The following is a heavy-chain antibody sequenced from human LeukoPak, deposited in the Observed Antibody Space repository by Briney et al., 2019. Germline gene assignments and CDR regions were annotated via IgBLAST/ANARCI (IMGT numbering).Heavy chain of an antibody. Sequence: SETLSLTCAVYGGSFSGYYWTWIRQPSGKGLEWNGEINHSGSTNYNPSLKSRVTISVDTSKNQFSLKLSSVTAADTAVYYCARPRYCSSTSCYWGFDYWGQGTLVTVSS. CDR2: INHSGST. CDR1: GGSFSGYY. D-gene: IGHD2-2*01. V-gene: IGHV4-34*01. CDR3: ARPRYCSSTSCYWGFDY. J-gene: IGHJ4*02.